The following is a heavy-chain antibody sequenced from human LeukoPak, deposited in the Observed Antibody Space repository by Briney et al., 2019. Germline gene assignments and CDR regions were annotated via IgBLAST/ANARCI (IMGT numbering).Heavy chain of an antibody. CDR3: AKPRLFVVQGVMDGSGGGAFDI. Sequence: GGSLRLSCAASGFTFSSYGMHWVRQAPGKGLEWVAVISYDGSNKYYADSVKGRFTISRDNSKNTLYLQMNSLRAEDTAVYYCAKPRLFVVQGVMDGSGGGAFDIWGQGTMVTVSS. CDR1: GFTFSSYG. V-gene: IGHV3-30*18. J-gene: IGHJ3*02. D-gene: IGHD3-10*01. CDR2: ISYDGSNK.